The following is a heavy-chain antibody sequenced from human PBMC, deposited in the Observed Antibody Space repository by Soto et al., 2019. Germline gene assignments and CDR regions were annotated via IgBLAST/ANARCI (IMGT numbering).Heavy chain of an antibody. CDR1: GGSFSTAA. J-gene: IGHJ6*02. Sequence: QVQVEQSGAEVTKPGSSVKVSCKASGGSFSTAAISWVRQAPGQGLEWMGGIMPIFRTADYAQKFQDRVTLTADDSTSTAYLEQRSLSSEDAAIYYCARDKDLPQLGGNYYCIMDVWGQGTKVTVSS. D-gene: IGHD3-10*01. CDR3: ARDKDLPQLGGNYYCIMDV. CDR2: IMPIFRTA. V-gene: IGHV1-69*12.